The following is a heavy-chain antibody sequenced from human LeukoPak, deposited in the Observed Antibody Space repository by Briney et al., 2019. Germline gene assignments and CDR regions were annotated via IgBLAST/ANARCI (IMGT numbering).Heavy chain of an antibody. V-gene: IGHV3-74*01. CDR1: GFTFSYYW. Sequence: GGSLRLSCAASGFTFSYYWMHWVRQAPGKGLVWVSRINSDGSSTSYADSVKGRFTISRDNAKNTLYLQMNSLRAGATAVYYCARIEAGYCSSTSCPYYFDYWGQGTLVTVSS. J-gene: IGHJ4*02. D-gene: IGHD2-2*01. CDR2: INSDGSST. CDR3: ARIEAGYCSSTSCPYYFDY.